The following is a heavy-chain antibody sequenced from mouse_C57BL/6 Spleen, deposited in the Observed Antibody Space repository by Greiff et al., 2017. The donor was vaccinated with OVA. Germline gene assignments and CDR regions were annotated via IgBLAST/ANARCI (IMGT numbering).Heavy chain of an antibody. CDR3: ARALRSYYFDY. V-gene: IGHV5-4*03. J-gene: IGHJ2*01. D-gene: IGHD1-1*01. Sequence: EVKLVESGGGLVKPGGSLKLSCAASGFTFSSYAMSWVRQTPEKRLEWVATISDGGSYTYYPDNVKGRFTISRDNAKNNLYLQMSHLKSEDTAMYYCARALRSYYFDYWGQGTTLTVSS. CDR2: ISDGGSYT. CDR1: GFTFSSYA.